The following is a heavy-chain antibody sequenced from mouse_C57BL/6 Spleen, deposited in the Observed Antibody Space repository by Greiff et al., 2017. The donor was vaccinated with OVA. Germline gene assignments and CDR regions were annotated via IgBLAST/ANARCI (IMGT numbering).Heavy chain of an antibody. Sequence: QVQLQQPGAELVKPGASVKLSCKASGYTFTSYWMHWVKQRPGQGLEWIGMIHPNSGSTNYNEKFKSKATLTVDKSSSTAFRQHSVLTSEDSTVYYCAKTYSNYDYWGQGTTLTVSS. J-gene: IGHJ2*01. V-gene: IGHV1-64*01. CDR1: GYTFTSYW. D-gene: IGHD2-5*01. CDR2: IHPNSGST. CDR3: AKTYSNYDY.